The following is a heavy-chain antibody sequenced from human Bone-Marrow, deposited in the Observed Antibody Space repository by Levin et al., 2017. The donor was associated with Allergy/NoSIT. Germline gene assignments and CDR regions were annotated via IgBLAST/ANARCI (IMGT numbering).Heavy chain of an antibody. Sequence: GGSLRLSCAASGFTVRNNYMSWVRQAPGKGLEGVSIIYSGGDTYYTDSAKGRFTISRDSSKNTLYLQMNSLRADDTAVYYCATSLTSGYWGQGTLVTVSS. CDR2: IYSGGDT. CDR1: GFTVRNNY. V-gene: IGHV3-53*01. J-gene: IGHJ4*02. CDR3: ATSLTSGY.